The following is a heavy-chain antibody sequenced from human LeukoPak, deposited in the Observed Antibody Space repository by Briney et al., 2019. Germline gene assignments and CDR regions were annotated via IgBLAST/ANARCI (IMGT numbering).Heavy chain of an antibody. CDR1: GFTFSGSA. CDR3: ARALKDLRRRIGGTTTFEYYYYMDV. Sequence: GGSLRLSCAASGFTFSGSAMHWVRQASGKGLEWVGRIRSKPNSYATAYAASVKGRFTFSRDDSKNTAYLQMNSLKTEDTAVYYCARALKDLRRRIGGTTTFEYYYYMDVWGKGTTVTISS. J-gene: IGHJ6*03. CDR2: IRSKPNSYAT. V-gene: IGHV3-73*01. D-gene: IGHD1-26*01.